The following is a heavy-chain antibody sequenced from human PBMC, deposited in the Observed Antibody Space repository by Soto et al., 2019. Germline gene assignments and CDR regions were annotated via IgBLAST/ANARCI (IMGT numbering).Heavy chain of an antibody. CDR2: ISAYNGGT. CDR1: SYSYG. Sequence: QVQLVQSGAEVKKPGASVKVSCKASSYSYGISWVRQAPGQGLEWLGWISAYNGGTNYAQKFRARLTLTTDTSTRTAYMELRSLRSDDTAVYYWARDVCDCSGASCYSVDYWGQGTLVTVSS. CDR3: ARDVCDCSGASCYSVDY. V-gene: IGHV1-18*01. J-gene: IGHJ4*02. D-gene: IGHD2-15*01.